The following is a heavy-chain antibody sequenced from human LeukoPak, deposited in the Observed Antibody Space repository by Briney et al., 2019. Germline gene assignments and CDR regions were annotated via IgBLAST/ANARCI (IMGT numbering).Heavy chain of an antibody. CDR2: ISDSSRYI. CDR3: VKDSVTERGYFQH. D-gene: IGHD5-18*01. CDR1: GFTFSTYS. Sequence: RTGGSLRLSCAASGFTFSTYSMNWVRQAPGKGLEWVSAISDSSRYIYYADSVKGRFTISRDNAKDSLFLQMNSLRAEDTAVYYCVKDSVTERGYFQHWGQGTLVTVSS. V-gene: IGHV3-21*01. J-gene: IGHJ1*01.